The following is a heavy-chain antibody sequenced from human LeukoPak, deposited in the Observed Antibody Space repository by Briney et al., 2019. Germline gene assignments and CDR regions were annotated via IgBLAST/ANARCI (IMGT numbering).Heavy chain of an antibody. CDR1: GGSISSYY. Sequence: PSETLSLTCSVSGGSISSYYWSWIRQPPGKGLEWIGYIYCSGSTNYNPSLQSRVTISADASKNQVSLKMTSVTAADTAMYYCARNSLIPEPIRASVWGQGTLVTVSS. V-gene: IGHV4-59*12. D-gene: IGHD3-16*01. J-gene: IGHJ4*02. CDR3: ARNSLIPEPIRASV. CDR2: IYCSGST.